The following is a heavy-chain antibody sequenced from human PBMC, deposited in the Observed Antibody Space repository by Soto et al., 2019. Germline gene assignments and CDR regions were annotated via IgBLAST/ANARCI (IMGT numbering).Heavy chain of an antibody. Sequence: GGSLRLSCAASGFTFSSYAMSWVRQAPGKGLEWVSAISGSGGSTYYADSVKGRFTISRDNSKNTLYLQMNSLRAEDTAVYYCAKARGAAAGTRYYFDYWGQGTLVTVSS. CDR1: GFTFSSYA. J-gene: IGHJ4*02. V-gene: IGHV3-23*01. CDR2: ISGSGGST. CDR3: AKARGAAAGTRYYFDY. D-gene: IGHD6-13*01.